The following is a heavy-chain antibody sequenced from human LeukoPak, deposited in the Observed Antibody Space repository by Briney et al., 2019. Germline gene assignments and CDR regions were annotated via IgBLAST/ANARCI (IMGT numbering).Heavy chain of an antibody. CDR1: GYTFTSYG. D-gene: IGHD3-10*01. CDR2: IRSHLDSR. V-gene: IGHV1-18*01. Sequence: VASVKVSCKTSGYTFTSYGISWVRQAPGQGLEWMGWIRSHLDSRNYADKFQGRVTMTTDTSTSTAYMELRSLRSDDTAVFYCARCGSGSHPADPYYYYMDVWGKGTTVTISS. CDR3: ARCGSGSHPADPYYYYMDV. J-gene: IGHJ6*03.